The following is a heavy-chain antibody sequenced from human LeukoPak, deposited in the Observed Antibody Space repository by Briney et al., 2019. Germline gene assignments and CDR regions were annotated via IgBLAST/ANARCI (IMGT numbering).Heavy chain of an antibody. Sequence: PGRSLRLSCAASGFTFDDYAMHWVRQAPGKGLEWVSGISWNSGSIGYADSVKGRFTISRDNAKNSLYLQMNSLRAEDTALYYCAKDMGGSFDYWGQGTLVTVSS. V-gene: IGHV3-9*01. CDR1: GFTFDDYA. D-gene: IGHD6-25*01. J-gene: IGHJ4*02. CDR3: AKDMGGSFDY. CDR2: ISWNSGSI.